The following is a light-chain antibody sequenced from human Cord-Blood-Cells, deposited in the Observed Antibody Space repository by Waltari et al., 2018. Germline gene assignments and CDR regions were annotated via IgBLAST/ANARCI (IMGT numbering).Light chain of an antibody. CDR3: QQYGSSRWT. CDR2: GAS. V-gene: IGKV3-20*01. J-gene: IGKJ1*01. CDR1: QSVSSSY. Sequence: EIVLTPSPGTLSWSPGETATLSCRASQSVSSSYLAWYQQKPGQAPRLLIYGASSRATGIPDRFSGSGSGTDFTLTISRLEPEDFAVYYCQQYGSSRWTFGQGTKVEIK.